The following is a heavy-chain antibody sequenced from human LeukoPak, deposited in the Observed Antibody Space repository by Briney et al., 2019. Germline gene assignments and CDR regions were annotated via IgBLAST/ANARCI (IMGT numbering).Heavy chain of an antibody. J-gene: IGHJ4*02. D-gene: IGHD1-26*01. CDR2: INPNSGGT. CDR3: ARDLYSGSYFYYFDY. Sequence: ASVKVSCKASGYTFTGYYMHWVRQAPGQGLEWMGRINPNSGGTNYAQKFQGRVTMTRDTSISTAYMELSRLRSDDTAVYYCARDLYSGSYFYYFDYWGQGTLVPVSS. CDR1: GYTFTGYY. V-gene: IGHV1-2*06.